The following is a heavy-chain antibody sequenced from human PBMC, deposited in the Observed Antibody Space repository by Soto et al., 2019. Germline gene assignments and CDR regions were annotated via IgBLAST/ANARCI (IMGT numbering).Heavy chain of an antibody. D-gene: IGHD6-13*01. V-gene: IGHV3-30-3*01. J-gene: IGHJ6*02. CDR1: GFTFSSYA. Sequence: GGSLRLSCAASGFTFSSYAMHWVRQAPGKGLEWVAVISYDGSNKYYADSVKGRFTISRDNSKNTLYLQMNSLRAEDTAVYYCARGEGYYDYGMDVWGQGTTVTVSS. CDR3: ARGEGYYDYGMDV. CDR2: ISYDGSNK.